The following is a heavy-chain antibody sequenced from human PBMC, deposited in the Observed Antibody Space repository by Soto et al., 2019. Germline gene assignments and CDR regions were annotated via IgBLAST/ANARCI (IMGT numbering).Heavy chain of an antibody. CDR2: IYYSGST. Sequence: SETLSLTCTVSGGSISSYYWSWIRQPPGKGLEWIGYIYYSGSTNYNPSLKSRVTISVDTTKNQFSLKLSSVTAADTAVYYCARLLFGAANWFDPWGQGTLVTVSS. CDR1: GGSISSYY. V-gene: IGHV4-59*01. J-gene: IGHJ5*02. CDR3: ARLLFGAANWFDP. D-gene: IGHD3-10*01.